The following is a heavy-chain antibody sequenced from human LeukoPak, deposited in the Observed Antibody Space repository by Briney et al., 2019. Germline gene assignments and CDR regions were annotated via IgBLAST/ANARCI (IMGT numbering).Heavy chain of an antibody. V-gene: IGHV3-30*04. J-gene: IGHJ4*02. CDR3: AKDAVVVVAATGAYYFDY. D-gene: IGHD2-15*01. CDR1: GFTFSSYA. CDR2: ISYDGSNK. Sequence: PGRSLRLSCAASGFTFSSYAMHWVRQAPGKGLEWVAVISYDGSNKYYADSVKGRFTISRDNSKNTLYLQMNSLRAEDTAVYYCAKDAVVVVAATGAYYFDYWGQGTLVTVSS.